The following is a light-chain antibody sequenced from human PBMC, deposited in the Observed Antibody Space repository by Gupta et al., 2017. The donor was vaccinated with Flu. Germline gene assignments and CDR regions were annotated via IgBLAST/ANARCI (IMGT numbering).Light chain of an antibody. V-gene: IGKV1-39*01. CDR3: QQTYSSWYT. CDR1: QTIIIS. CDR2: GAS. Sequence: GDRGASTCRASQTIIISLNWYQQKPGQAPKLLIYGASSGQSGVPSRFSGRGSGTEFTLTISSLQPEDFAVYYCQQTYSSWYTFGQGTNLEI. J-gene: IGKJ2*01.